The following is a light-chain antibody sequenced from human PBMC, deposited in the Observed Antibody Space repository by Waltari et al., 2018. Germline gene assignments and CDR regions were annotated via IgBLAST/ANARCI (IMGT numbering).Light chain of an antibody. Sequence: EIVLTQSPATLSLSPGDRATLSCRASQSVASYLAWYQQKPGQAPRLLIYDASNRATGIPARFSGSGSGTDFTLTISSLEPEDFGLYYCQQRSNALTFGQGTKLEI. CDR2: DAS. V-gene: IGKV3-11*01. CDR3: QQRSNALT. J-gene: IGKJ2*01. CDR1: QSVASY.